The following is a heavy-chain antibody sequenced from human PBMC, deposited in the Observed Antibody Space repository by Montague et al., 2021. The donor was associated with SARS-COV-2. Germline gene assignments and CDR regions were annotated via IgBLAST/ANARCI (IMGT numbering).Heavy chain of an antibody. J-gene: IGHJ4*02. CDR3: ARRGYYSGPRFDY. CDR1: GGSVNSRSYY. D-gene: IGHD4-23*01. V-gene: IGHV4-39*01. Sequence: SETLSLTCTVSGGSVNSRSYYWGWIRQPPGKGLEWIGSIYYSGSTHYNPYLKGRVTISVDTSKNQLSLKLSSVTATDTAVYYCARRGYYSGPRFDYWGQGTLVSVSS. CDR2: IYYSGST.